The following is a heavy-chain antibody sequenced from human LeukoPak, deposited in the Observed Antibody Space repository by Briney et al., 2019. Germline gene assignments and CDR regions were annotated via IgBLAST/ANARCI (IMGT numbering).Heavy chain of an antibody. Sequence: GGSLRLSCAASGFTFSSYAMSWVRQAPGKGLEWVSAISGSGGSTYYADSVKGRFTISRDNSKNTLYLQMDSLRAEDTALYYCARPINYHVFTAFYAYWGQGTPVAVSS. CDR3: ARPINYHVFTAFYAY. J-gene: IGHJ4*02. CDR1: GFTFSSYA. V-gene: IGHV3-23*01. CDR2: ISGSGGST. D-gene: IGHD3-9*01.